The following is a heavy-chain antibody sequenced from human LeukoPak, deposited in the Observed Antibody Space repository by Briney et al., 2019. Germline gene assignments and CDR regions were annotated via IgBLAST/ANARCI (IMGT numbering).Heavy chain of an antibody. V-gene: IGHV3-53*01. J-gene: IGHJ4*02. Sequence: GGSLRLSCAASGFTVSSNYMSWVRQAPGKGLEWVSVIYSGGSTYYADSVKGRFTISRDNSKNTLYLQMNSLRAEDTAVYYCAKDGTSYSSDYFDYWGQGTLVTVSS. D-gene: IGHD6-25*01. CDR3: AKDGTSYSSDYFDY. CDR2: IYSGGST. CDR1: GFTVSSNY.